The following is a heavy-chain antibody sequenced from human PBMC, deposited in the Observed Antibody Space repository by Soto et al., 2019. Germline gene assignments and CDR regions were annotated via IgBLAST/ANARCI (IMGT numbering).Heavy chain of an antibody. D-gene: IGHD3-16*02. CDR3: ARGDRSIMITFGGVIAHPYFDY. J-gene: IGHJ4*02. CDR1: GGSFSGYY. V-gene: IGHV4-34*01. Sequence: SETLSLTCAVYGGSFSGYYWSWIRQPPGKGLEWIGEINHSGSTNYNPSLKSRVTISLDTSKNQFSLKLSSVTAADTAVYYCARGDRSIMITFGGVIAHPYFDYWGQGTLVTVSS. CDR2: INHSGST.